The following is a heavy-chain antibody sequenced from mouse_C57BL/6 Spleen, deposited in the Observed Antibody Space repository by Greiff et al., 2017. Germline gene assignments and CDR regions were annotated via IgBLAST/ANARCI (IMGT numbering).Heavy chain of an antibody. CDR3: ARPARSTYVGAWFAC. CDR2: ISSGSSTI. J-gene: IGHJ3*01. CDR1: GFTFSDYG. Sequence: EVQLVESGGGLVKPGGSLKLSCAASGFTFSDYGMHWVRQAPEKGLEWVAYISSGSSTISYADTVKGRFTISRDNAKNTLFLKMNSLRSEDTAMYYCARPARSTYVGAWFACWSQGTLVAASA. D-gene: IGHD5-1*01. V-gene: IGHV5-17*01.